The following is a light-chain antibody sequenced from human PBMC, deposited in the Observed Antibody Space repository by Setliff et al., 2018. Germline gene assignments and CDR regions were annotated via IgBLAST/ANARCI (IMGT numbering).Light chain of an antibody. CDR2: DTS. CDR1: SGAVTNGHY. J-gene: IGLJ2*01. Sequence: QAVVTQEPSLTVSPGGTVTLTCGSSSGAVTNGHYPYWFQQRPGQATTTLIYDTSNKYSWTPARFSGSLLGGKAALTLSGAQPEDEADYFCFLSYYGTVVFGGGTKVTVL. V-gene: IGLV7-46*01. CDR3: FLSYYGTVV.